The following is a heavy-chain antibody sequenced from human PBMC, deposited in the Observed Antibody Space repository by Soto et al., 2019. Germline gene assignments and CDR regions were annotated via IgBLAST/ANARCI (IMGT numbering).Heavy chain of an antibody. CDR3: AKGTRGLFKSYLDT. CDR1: GFTFSGYA. V-gene: IGHV3-30*18. J-gene: IGHJ4*02. D-gene: IGHD5-12*01. Sequence: QVQLVESGGGVVQPGTSLTLSCAASGFTFSGYAMHWVRQSPGKGLEWVAVVSLDEPFTHYGDSLKDLFAISRDNSNNTPLCQMDSLRPEDTAMYSCAKGTRGLFKSYLDTWGRGTLVTVPS. CDR2: VSLDEPFT.